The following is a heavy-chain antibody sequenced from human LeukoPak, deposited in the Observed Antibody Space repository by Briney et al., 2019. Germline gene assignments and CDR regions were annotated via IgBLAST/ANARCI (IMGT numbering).Heavy chain of an antibody. Sequence: ASVKVSCKASGYTFTSHYLHWVRQAPGQGLEWMGRINPNSGGTDYAQKFQGRVTMTRDTSVSTAYMELSRLTSDDTAVYYCAIQSIVPRPGYWGQGTLVAVSS. CDR1: GYTFTSHY. J-gene: IGHJ4*02. D-gene: IGHD6-6*01. CDR2: INPNSGGT. V-gene: IGHV1-2*06. CDR3: AIQSIVPRPGY.